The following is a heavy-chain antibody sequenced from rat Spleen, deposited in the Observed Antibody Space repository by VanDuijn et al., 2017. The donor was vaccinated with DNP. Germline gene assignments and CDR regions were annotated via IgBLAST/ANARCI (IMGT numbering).Heavy chain of an antibody. J-gene: IGHJ2*01. D-gene: IGHD1-2*01. CDR1: GFTFSDQY. CDR2: ISSDGFTT. CDR3: ARLYDD. Sequence: EVQLVESGGGLVQPGRSLKLSCAASGFTFSDQYMAWVRQAPTEGLEWVAYISSDGFTTYYGDSVKGRFTISRDNAISTLYLQMNSLRSEDVATYYCARLYDDWGQGVMVTVSS. V-gene: IGHV5-22*01.